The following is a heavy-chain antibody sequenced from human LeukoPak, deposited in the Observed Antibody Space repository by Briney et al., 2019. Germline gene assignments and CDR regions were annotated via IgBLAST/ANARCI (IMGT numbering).Heavy chain of an antibody. CDR3: ASARAGIAANYMDV. Sequence: GGSLRLSCAASGFTFSSYSMNWVRQAPGEGLESVSSISSSSSYIYYADSVKARFTISRDTAKNSLYLKMNSLRAEDTAVYYCASARAGIAANYMDVWGKGTTVTVSS. CDR1: GFTFSSYS. D-gene: IGHD6-13*01. J-gene: IGHJ6*03. V-gene: IGHV3-21*01. CDR2: ISSSSSYI.